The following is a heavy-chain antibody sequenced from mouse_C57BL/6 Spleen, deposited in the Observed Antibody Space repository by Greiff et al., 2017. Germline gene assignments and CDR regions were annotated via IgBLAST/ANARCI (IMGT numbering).Heavy chain of an antibody. CDR2: IYPRSGNT. Sequence: VPLQQSGAELARPGASVKLSCKASGYTFTSYGISWVKQRTGQGLEWIGEIYPRSGNTYYNEKFKGKATLTADKSSSTAYMELRSLTSEDSAVYFCARSRASTISMDYWGQGTSVTVSS. CDR1: GYTFTSYG. J-gene: IGHJ4*01. V-gene: IGHV1-81*01. D-gene: IGHD2-1*01. CDR3: ARSRASTISMDY.